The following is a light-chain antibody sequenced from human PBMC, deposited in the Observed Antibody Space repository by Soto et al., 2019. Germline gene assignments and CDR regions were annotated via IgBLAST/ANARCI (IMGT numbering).Light chain of an antibody. J-gene: IGKJ4*01. CDR3: QQCSDWPLT. CDR2: GAS. Sequence: EIVMTQSPATLSLSPGERATLSCSASQSVSSNLAWYQQKPGQAPRLLIYGASTRATGVPARFSGSGSGTEFTLTISSLQSEDFAVYYCQQCSDWPLTFGGGTKVDIK. CDR1: QSVSSN. V-gene: IGKV3-15*01.